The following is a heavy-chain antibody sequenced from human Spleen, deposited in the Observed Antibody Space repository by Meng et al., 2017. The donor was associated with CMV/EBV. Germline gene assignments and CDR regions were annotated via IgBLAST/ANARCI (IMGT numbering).Heavy chain of an antibody. CDR3: ARDINSGSSRYYDGMEV. V-gene: IGHV1-69*05. J-gene: IGHJ6*02. CDR1: GGTFSSYA. CDR2: IIPIFGTA. Sequence: SVKVSCKASGGTFSSYAISWVRQAPGQGLEWMGGIIPIFGTANYAQKFQGRVTITTDESTSTAYMELSSLRSEDTAVYYCARDINSGSSRYYDGMEVWGQGTTVTVSS. D-gene: IGHD6-13*01.